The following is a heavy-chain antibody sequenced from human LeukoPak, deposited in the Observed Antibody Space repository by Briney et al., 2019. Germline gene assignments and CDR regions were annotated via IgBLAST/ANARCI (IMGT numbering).Heavy chain of an antibody. Sequence: SETLSLTCSVSGASISSGLYYWNWIRQPAGKGLEWIGRIFESGKTNYNPSLKSRVTISVDTSKNQFSLKLRSVTAIDTAVYYCARVYYDILTGYRFDYWGQGTLVTVSS. CDR1: GASISSGLYY. CDR3: ARVYYDILTGYRFDY. J-gene: IGHJ4*02. D-gene: IGHD3-9*01. V-gene: IGHV4-61*02. CDR2: IFESGKT.